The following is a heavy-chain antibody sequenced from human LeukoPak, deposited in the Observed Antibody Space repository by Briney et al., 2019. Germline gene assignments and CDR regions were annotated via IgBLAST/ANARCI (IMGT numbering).Heavy chain of an antibody. CDR3: AAVPYYSSGWYWAFDI. D-gene: IGHD6-19*01. V-gene: IGHV1-18*01. CDR1: GYTFTSYG. J-gene: IGHJ3*02. Sequence: GASVKVSCKASGYTFTSYGISWVRQAPGQGLEWMGWISAYNGNTNYAQKLQGRVTMTTDTSTSTAYMELRSLRSEDTAVYYCAAVPYYSSGWYWAFDIWGQGTMVTVSS. CDR2: ISAYNGNT.